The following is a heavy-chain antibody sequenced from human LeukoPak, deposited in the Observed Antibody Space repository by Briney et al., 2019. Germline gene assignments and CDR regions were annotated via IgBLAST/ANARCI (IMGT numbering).Heavy chain of an antibody. CDR1: GYTFTSYG. CDR3: ARDWSVTARDDY. Sequence: GASVKVSCKASGYTFTSYGISWVRQAPGQGLEWMGWINPNSGGTNYAQKFQGRVTMTRDTSISTAYMELSRLRSDDTAVYYCARDWSVTARDDYWGQGTLVTVSS. V-gene: IGHV1-2*02. J-gene: IGHJ4*02. D-gene: IGHD2-21*02. CDR2: INPNSGGT.